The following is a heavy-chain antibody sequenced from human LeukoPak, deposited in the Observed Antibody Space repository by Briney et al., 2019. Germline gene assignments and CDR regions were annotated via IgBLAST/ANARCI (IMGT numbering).Heavy chain of an antibody. D-gene: IGHD1-14*01. CDR3: ARVITDQFVAFDI. Sequence: PSETLSLTCTVSGGSISSYYCSWIRQPPGKGLEWIGYIYYSGSTNYNPSLKNRVTISLDTSKNQFSLKLSSVTAADTAVYYCARVITDQFVAFDIWGQGTMVTVSS. J-gene: IGHJ3*02. CDR2: IYYSGST. V-gene: IGHV4-59*01. CDR1: GGSISSYY.